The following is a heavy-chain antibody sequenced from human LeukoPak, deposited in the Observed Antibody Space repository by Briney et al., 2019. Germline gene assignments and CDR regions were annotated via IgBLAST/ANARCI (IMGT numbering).Heavy chain of an antibody. CDR2: IYHSGST. Sequence: SSGTLSLTCAVSGGSISSSNWWSWVRQPPGKGLEWIGEIYHSGSTNYNPSLKSRVTISVDTSKNQFSLKLSSVTAADTAVYYCARGPYDSSGYYYTFDYWGQGTLVTVSS. D-gene: IGHD3-22*01. CDR1: GGSISSSNW. CDR3: ARGPYDSSGYYYTFDY. J-gene: IGHJ4*02. V-gene: IGHV4-4*02.